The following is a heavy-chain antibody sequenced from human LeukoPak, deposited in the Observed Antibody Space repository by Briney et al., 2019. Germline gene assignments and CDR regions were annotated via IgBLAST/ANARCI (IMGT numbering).Heavy chain of an antibody. V-gene: IGHV3-20*04. D-gene: IGHD3-3*01. Sequence: GGSLRLSCVASGFTFYDYGMSWVRQVPGKGLEWVSGINWNGGSTGYADSVKGRFTISRDNAKNSLFLQMNSLRVEDTAFYYCATFYDFWSGYHYWGQGTLVTVSS. J-gene: IGHJ4*02. CDR2: INWNGGST. CDR3: ATFYDFWSGYHY. CDR1: GFTFYDYG.